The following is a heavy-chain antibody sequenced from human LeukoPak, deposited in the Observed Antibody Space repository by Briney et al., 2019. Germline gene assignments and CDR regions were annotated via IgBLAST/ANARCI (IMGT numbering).Heavy chain of an antibody. D-gene: IGHD3-22*01. Sequence: SETLSLTCTVSGGSISSYYWSWIRQPTGKGLEWIGYIYYSGSTNYNPSLKSRVTISVDTSKNQFSLKLSSVTAADTAVYYCARANPHHYYDSGGYGMDVWGQGTTVTVSS. CDR2: IYYSGST. J-gene: IGHJ6*02. V-gene: IGHV4-59*01. CDR1: GGSISSYY. CDR3: ARANPHHYYDSGGYGMDV.